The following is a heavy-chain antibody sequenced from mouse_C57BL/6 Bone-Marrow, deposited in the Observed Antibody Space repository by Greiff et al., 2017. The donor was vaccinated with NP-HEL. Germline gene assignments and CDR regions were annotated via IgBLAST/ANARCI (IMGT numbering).Heavy chain of an antibody. J-gene: IGHJ2*01. V-gene: IGHV7-3*01. CDR3: ARSIYYYGSSSYYFDY. D-gene: IGHD1-1*01. CDR1: GFTFTDYY. CDR2: IRNKANGYTT. Sequence: LVESGGGLVQPGGSLSLSCAASGFTFTDYYMSWVRQPPGKALEWLGFIRNKANGYTTEYSASVKGRFTISRDNSQSILYLQMNALRAEDSATYYCARSIYYYGSSSYYFDYWGQGTTLTVSS.